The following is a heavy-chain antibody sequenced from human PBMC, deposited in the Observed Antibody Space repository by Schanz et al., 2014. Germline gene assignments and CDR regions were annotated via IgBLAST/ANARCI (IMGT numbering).Heavy chain of an antibody. J-gene: IGHJ4*02. CDR2: IRSDERDK. D-gene: IGHD3-3*01. Sequence: QVQLVESGGGLVQPGRSLRLSCAASGFTFSRSGMHWVRQAPGKGLEWVALIRSDERDKCYADSVKGRFSISRDNSKNTVYLQMNSLRPEDTAVYYCARDKGGYYPFDYWGQGTLVTVSS. CDR3: ARDKGGYYPFDY. CDR1: GFTFSRSG. V-gene: IGHV3-30*02.